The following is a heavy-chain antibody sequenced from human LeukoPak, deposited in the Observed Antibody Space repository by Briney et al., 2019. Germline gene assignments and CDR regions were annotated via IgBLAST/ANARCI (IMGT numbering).Heavy chain of an antibody. CDR1: GFTFSSYW. J-gene: IGHJ4*02. CDR3: AREAFGAPVY. CDR2: INSDGSST. V-gene: IGHV3-74*01. D-gene: IGHD3-10*01. Sequence: GGSLRLSCAASGFTFSSYWMHWVRQAPGKGLVCVSRINSDGSSTSYADSVKGRFTISRDNAKNTLYLQMNSLRAEDTAVYYCAREAFGAPVYWGQGTLVTVSS.